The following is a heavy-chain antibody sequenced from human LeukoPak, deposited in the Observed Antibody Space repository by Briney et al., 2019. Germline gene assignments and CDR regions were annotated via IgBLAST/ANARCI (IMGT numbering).Heavy chain of an antibody. CDR1: GFTFSSYA. J-gene: IGHJ4*02. CDR2: ISGSGGST. D-gene: IGHD1-26*01. V-gene: IGHV3-23*01. CDR3: AKDLEWELLVPSPFDY. Sequence: GGSLRLSCAASGFTFSSYAMSWVRQAPGKGLEWVSAISGSGGSTYYADSVKGRFTISRDNSKNTLYLQMNSLRAEDTAVYYCAKDLEWELLVPSPFDYWGQGTLVTVSS.